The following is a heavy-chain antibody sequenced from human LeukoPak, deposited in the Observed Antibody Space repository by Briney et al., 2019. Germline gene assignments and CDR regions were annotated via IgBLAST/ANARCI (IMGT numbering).Heavy chain of an antibody. D-gene: IGHD6-13*01. Sequence: GGSLRLSCAASGFTFSSYSMNWVRQAPGKGLEWVSYISSSSSTIYYADSVKGRFTISRDNAKNSLYLQMNSLRAEDTAVYYCARDIIAAAGFFDYWGQGTLVTVSS. J-gene: IGHJ4*02. V-gene: IGHV3-48*01. CDR1: GFTFSSYS. CDR2: ISSSSSTI. CDR3: ARDIIAAAGFFDY.